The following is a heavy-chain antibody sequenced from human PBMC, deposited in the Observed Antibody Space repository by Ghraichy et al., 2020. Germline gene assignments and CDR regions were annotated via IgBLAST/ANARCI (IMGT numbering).Heavy chain of an antibody. V-gene: IGHV3-43*02. CDR3: AKDTGMATKWMYYAH. CDR1: GFTFDDYA. CDR2: ISGDGGST. J-gene: IGHJ4*02. Sequence: GESLNISCTASGFTFDDYAMHWVRQAPGKGLEWVSLISGDGGSTYYADSVKGRFTISRDNSKNSLYLQMNSLRTEDTALYYCAKDTGMATKWMYYAHWGQGTLVTVSS. D-gene: IGHD5-24*01.